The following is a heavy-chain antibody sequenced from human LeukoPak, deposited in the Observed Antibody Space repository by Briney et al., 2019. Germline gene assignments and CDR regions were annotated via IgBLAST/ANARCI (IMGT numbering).Heavy chain of an antibody. CDR1: GXTFSAYG. V-gene: IGHV3-23*01. J-gene: IGHJ6*02. CDR3: AKVVGSTWRFGMDV. Sequence: SLRLSCAASGXTFSAYGVTWVSQAPGKGLEWDSVISNSVGTTYFAGSVKGRSTISRAHSTNTVYLQMNSLSAEDTAVYYVAKVVGSTWRFGMDVWGQGTTVIVSS. CDR2: ISNSVGTT. D-gene: IGHD6-13*01.